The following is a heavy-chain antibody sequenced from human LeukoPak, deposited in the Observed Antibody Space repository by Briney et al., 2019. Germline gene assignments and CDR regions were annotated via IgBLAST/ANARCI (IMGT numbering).Heavy chain of an antibody. CDR3: ARDRGGSYSAIDY. Sequence: GGSLRLSCAASGFTFSSYSMNWVRQAPGKGLEWVSFISSSSSTIYYADSVKGRFTISRDNAKNSLYLQMNSLRAEDTAVYYCARDRGGSYSAIDYWGQGTMVTVSS. D-gene: IGHD1-26*01. V-gene: IGHV3-48*04. CDR1: GFTFSSYS. J-gene: IGHJ3*01. CDR2: ISSSSSTI.